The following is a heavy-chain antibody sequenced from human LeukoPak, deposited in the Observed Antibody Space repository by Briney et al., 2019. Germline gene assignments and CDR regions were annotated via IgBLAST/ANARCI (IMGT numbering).Heavy chain of an antibody. CDR1: GYTFTSYG. V-gene: IGHV1-18*01. CDR3: ARLTYYDFWSGYYIDY. J-gene: IGHJ4*02. CDR2: ITPYNGNT. D-gene: IGHD3-3*01. Sequence: ASVKVSCKASGYTFTSYGISWVRQAPGQGLEWMGWITPYNGNTNYAQKLQGRVTMTTDTSTSTAYMELRSLRSDDTAVYYCARLTYYDFWSGYYIDYWGQGTLVTVSS.